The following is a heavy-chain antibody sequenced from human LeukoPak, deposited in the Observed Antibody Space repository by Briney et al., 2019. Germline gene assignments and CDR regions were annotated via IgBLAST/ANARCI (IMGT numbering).Heavy chain of an antibody. D-gene: IGHD2-21*02. Sequence: GGSLRLSCTASGFTFGVYAMSCCRQAPGKGLEWVGFIRSKAYGGTTEYAASVKGRFTISRDDSKSIAYLQMNSLKTEDTAVYYCTREKLAYCGGDCPSPFDYWGQGTLVTVSS. CDR1: GFTFGVYA. CDR2: IRSKAYGGTT. V-gene: IGHV3-49*03. CDR3: TREKLAYCGGDCPSPFDY. J-gene: IGHJ4*02.